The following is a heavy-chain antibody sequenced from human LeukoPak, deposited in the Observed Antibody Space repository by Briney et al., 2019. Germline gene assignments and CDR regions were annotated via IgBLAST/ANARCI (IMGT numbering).Heavy chain of an antibody. J-gene: IGHJ6*02. Sequence: GGSLRLSCTGSGFTFGDHAMSWVRQAPGKGLEWVGFIRSKAYRGTTEYAASVKCRFTISRDDSASIAYLQMNSLRTEDTAVYYCARGPIQLWIHNAMDVWGQGTTVTVSS. CDR2: IRSKAYRGTT. CDR1: GFTFGDHA. CDR3: ARGPIQLWIHNAMDV. D-gene: IGHD5-18*01. V-gene: IGHV3-49*04.